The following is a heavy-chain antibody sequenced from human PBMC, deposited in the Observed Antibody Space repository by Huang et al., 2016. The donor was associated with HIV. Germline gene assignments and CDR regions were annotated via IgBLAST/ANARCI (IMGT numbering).Heavy chain of an antibody. CDR2: ISYDGSNK. Sequence: VQLVESGGGVVQPGRSLRLACAVSGFSFSTYGLHWVRPAPGKGVEGGAGISYDGSNKYYAHSVKGRFTSSRDTSENKVDLQMNSLRHEDTAVYYCAKDGADEEWDIDYWGQGTLVTVSS. D-gene: IGHD1-26*01. CDR1: GFSFSTYG. CDR3: AKDGADEEWDIDY. V-gene: IGHV3-30*18. J-gene: IGHJ4*02.